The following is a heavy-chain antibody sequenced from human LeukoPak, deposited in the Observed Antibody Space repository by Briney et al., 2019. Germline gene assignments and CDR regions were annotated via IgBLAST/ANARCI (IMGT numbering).Heavy chain of an antibody. CDR1: GFTFSSYS. Sequence: GGSLRLSCAASGFTFSSYSLNWVRQAPGKGLEWVSYISSSSSTIYYADSVKGRFTISRDNAKNSLYLQMNSLRDEDTAVYYCARGGDPTLVAKPHYWGQGTLVTVSS. CDR3: ARGGDPTLVAKPHY. J-gene: IGHJ4*02. CDR2: ISSSSSTI. V-gene: IGHV3-48*02. D-gene: IGHD2-8*02.